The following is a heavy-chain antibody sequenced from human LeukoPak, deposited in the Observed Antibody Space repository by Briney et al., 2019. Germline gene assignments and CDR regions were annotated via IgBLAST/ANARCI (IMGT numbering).Heavy chain of an antibody. CDR1: GGSISSYY. V-gene: IGHV4-59*01. D-gene: IGHD3-10*01. CDR2: IHYSGST. J-gene: IGHJ6*03. CDR3: ARDGAGMDV. Sequence: SETLSLTCTVSGGSISSYYWSWIRQPPGKGLEWIGYIHYSGSTHYNPSLKSRVTISVDTSKNQVSLKLRSVTAADTAVYYCARDGAGMDVWGKGTTVTVSS.